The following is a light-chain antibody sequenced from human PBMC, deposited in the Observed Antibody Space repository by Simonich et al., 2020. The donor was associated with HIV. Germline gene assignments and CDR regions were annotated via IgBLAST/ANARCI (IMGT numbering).Light chain of an antibody. CDR3: QQLNPYPPYT. CDR1: QSISSY. Sequence: DIQMTQSPSSLSASVGDRVTITCRASQSISSYLNWYQQKPGKAPKLLIYAASSLQSGVPSRFSGSGSGTDFTLTIGSLQPEDFATYYCQQLNPYPPYTFGHGTKLEIK. V-gene: IGKV1-39*01. CDR2: AAS. J-gene: IGKJ2*01.